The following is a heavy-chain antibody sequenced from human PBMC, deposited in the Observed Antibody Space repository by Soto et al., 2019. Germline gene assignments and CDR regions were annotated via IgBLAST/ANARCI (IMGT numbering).Heavy chain of an antibody. D-gene: IGHD3-3*01. CDR3: VRNLRGPLEA. CDR1: GFTVGASW. V-gene: IGHV3-74*01. J-gene: IGHJ4*02. CDR2: VDLDGFTT. Sequence: GLSLRLSCAVSGFTVGASWMQWVRQGPGKGPVWVSRVDLDGFTTTHADSVRGRFSISRDIAKNTVFMQMNGLEAEDTAAYYCVRNLRGPLEAWGQGALVTVSS.